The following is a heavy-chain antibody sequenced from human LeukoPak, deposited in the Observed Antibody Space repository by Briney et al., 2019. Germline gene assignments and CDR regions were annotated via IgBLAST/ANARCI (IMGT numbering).Heavy chain of an antibody. Sequence: PGGSLRLSCAASGFTFSSYGMHWVRRAPGKGLEWVAVISYDGSNKYYADSVKGRFTISRDNSKNTLYLQMNSLRAEDTAVYYCAKDGDTAMVSSYYGMDVWGKGTTVTVPS. CDR1: GFTFSSYG. V-gene: IGHV3-30*18. CDR3: AKDGDTAMVSSYYGMDV. D-gene: IGHD5-18*01. CDR2: ISYDGSNK. J-gene: IGHJ6*04.